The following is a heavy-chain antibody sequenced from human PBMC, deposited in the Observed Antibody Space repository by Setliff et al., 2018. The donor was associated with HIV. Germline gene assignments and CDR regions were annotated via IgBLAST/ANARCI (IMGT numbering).Heavy chain of an antibody. Sequence: GESLKISCKGSGYYFTTFWIAWVRQMPGKGLEWMGIIYPADSDTTYNPSFQGQVTISADKSISTAYLQWSTLKASDTAMYYCARAVREKVFRFLEWPAYYDSWGQGTLVTVSS. CDR3: ARAVREKVFRFLEWPAYYDS. J-gene: IGHJ4*02. V-gene: IGHV5-51*01. D-gene: IGHD3-3*01. CDR1: GYYFTTFW. CDR2: IYPADSDT.